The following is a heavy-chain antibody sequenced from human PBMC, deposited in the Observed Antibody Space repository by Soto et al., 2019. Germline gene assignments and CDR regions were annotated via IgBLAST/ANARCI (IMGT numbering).Heavy chain of an antibody. CDR3: ARRIAVAGPYWYFDL. Sequence: QVQLQESGPGLVKPSETLSLTCTVSGGSISSYYWSWIRQPPGKGLEWIGYIYYSGSTNYNPSLKSRVTTSVDTPKNQFPLKRSSVTAADTAVYYCARRIAVAGPYWYFDLWGRGTLVTVSS. J-gene: IGHJ2*01. D-gene: IGHD6-19*01. CDR2: IYYSGST. CDR1: GGSISSYY. V-gene: IGHV4-59*08.